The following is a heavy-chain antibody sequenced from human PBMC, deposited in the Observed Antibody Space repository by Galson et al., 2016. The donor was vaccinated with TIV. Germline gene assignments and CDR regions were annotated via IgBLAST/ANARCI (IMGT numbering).Heavy chain of an antibody. CDR2: IYISGAT. J-gene: IGHJ3*02. D-gene: IGHD6-19*01. V-gene: IGHV4-61*02. Sequence: TLSLTCTVSGGSISSGTYFWRWIRQPAGKGLEWIGRIYISGATNYDPSLKSRVTISVDTSKDQFSLKLNSLTAADTAVYYCARAHSYGWDNGDDAFDIWGQGTTVTVSS. CDR1: GGSISSGTYF. CDR3: ARAHSYGWDNGDDAFDI.